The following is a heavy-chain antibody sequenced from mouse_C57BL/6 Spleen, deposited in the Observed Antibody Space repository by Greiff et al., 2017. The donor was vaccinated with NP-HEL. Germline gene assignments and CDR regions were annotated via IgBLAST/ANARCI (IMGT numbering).Heavy chain of an antibody. J-gene: IGHJ4*01. CDR1: GFTFSSYA. V-gene: IGHV5-4*01. Sequence: DVKLVESGGGLVKPGGSLKLSCAASGFTFSSYAMSWVRQTPEKRLEWVATISDGGSYTYYPDNVKGRFTISRDNAKNNLYLQMSHLKSEDTAMYYCARDELWLRRNYYAMDYWGQGTSVTVSS. CDR2: ISDGGSYT. CDR3: ARDELWLRRNYYAMDY. D-gene: IGHD2-2*01.